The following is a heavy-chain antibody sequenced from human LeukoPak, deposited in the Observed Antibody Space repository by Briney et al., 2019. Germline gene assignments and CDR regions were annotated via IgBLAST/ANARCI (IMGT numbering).Heavy chain of an antibody. CDR3: VMVPDY. V-gene: IGHV4-61*01. CDR1: GGSVSSGSYY. Sequence: SETLSLTCTVSGGSVSSGSYYWSWIRQPPGKGLEWIGYIYYSGSTNYNPSLKSRVTISVDTSKNQFSLKLSSVTAADTAVYYCVMVPDYWGQGTLVTVSS. J-gene: IGHJ4*02. D-gene: IGHD3-10*01. CDR2: IYYSGST.